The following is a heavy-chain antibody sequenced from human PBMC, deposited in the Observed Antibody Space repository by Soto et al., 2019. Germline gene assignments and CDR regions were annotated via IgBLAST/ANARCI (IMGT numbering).Heavy chain of an antibody. J-gene: IGHJ1*01. D-gene: IGHD3-22*01. CDR1: GFTFSSYS. Sequence: PSETLRLSCAASGFTFSSYSMNWVRQAPGKGLEWVSYISSSSSTIYYADSVKGRFTISRDNAKNSLYLQMNSLRDEDTAVYYCARAFLDYDSSGYYYREYFQHWGQGTLVTVSS. CDR3: ARAFLDYDSSGYYYREYFQH. V-gene: IGHV3-48*02. CDR2: ISSSSSTI.